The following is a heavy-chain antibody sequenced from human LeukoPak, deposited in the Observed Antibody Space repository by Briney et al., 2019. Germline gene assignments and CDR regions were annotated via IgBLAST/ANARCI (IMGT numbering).Heavy chain of an antibody. CDR3: ARPAAGTFRIDAFDI. Sequence: ASVKVSCKASGYTFTGYYMHWVRQAPGQGLAWMGWINPNSGGTNYAQKFQGRVTMTRDTSISTAYMELSRLRSDDTAVYYCARPAAGTFRIDAFDIWGQGTMVTVSS. CDR1: GYTFTGYY. D-gene: IGHD6-19*01. J-gene: IGHJ3*02. V-gene: IGHV1-2*02. CDR2: INPNSGGT.